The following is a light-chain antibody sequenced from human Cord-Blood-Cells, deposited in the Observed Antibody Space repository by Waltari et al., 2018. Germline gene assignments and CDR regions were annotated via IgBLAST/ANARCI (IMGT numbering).Light chain of an antibody. CDR2: AVS. CDR1: SSDVGGYNY. CDR3: CSYAGSYTFEV. Sequence: QSALTQPRSVSGSPGQSVTISCTGTSSDVGGYNYVSWYQQHPGKAPKLMIYAVSNRPSGVPDRFSGSKSGNTASLTISGLQAEDEADYYCCSYAGSYTFEVFGGGTKLTVL. V-gene: IGLV2-11*01. J-gene: IGLJ3*02.